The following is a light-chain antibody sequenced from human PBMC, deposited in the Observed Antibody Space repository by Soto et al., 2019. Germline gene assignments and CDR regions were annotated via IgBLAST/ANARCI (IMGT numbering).Light chain of an antibody. CDR1: QSVSSY. Sequence: EIVMMQSPATLSLSPGERATLYCRASQSVSSYLAWYQQKPGQAPRLLIYGASTSATGIPARFSGSGSGAEFTLTISSLHSEDFAVYYCQQYHNWPPSTVSQGTRLEIK. V-gene: IGKV3D-15*01. J-gene: IGKJ5*01. CDR3: QQYHNWPPST. CDR2: GAS.